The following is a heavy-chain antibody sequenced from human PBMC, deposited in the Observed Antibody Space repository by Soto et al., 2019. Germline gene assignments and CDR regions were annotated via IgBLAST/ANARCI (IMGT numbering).Heavy chain of an antibody. CDR1: GFSFVNYA. V-gene: IGHV3-23*01. J-gene: IGHJ4*02. CDR3: AKATTNGGWFNPFDS. D-gene: IGHD6-19*01. Sequence: GGSMRLSCAASGFSFVNYAMNWVRQAPGKGLEWVSGLSGSGTSTYYADSVKGRFTISRDNSRDTLFLQMNSLTADDTAVYYCAKATTNGGWFNPFDSWGQGALVTVSS. CDR2: LSGSGTST.